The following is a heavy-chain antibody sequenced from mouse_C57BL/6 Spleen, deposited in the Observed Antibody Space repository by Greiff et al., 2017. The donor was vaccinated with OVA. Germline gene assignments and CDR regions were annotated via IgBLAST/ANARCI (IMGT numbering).Heavy chain of an antibody. J-gene: IGHJ4*01. CDR3: ARDGNGAMDY. CDR1: GYTFTDYY. Sequence: VQLKHSGPELVKPGASVKISCKASGYTFTDYYMNWVKQSHGKSLEWIGDINPNNGGTSYNQKFKGKATLTVDKSSSTAYMELRSLTSEDSAVYYCARDGNGAMDYWGQGTSVTVSS. D-gene: IGHD2-1*01. V-gene: IGHV1-26*01. CDR2: INPNNGGT.